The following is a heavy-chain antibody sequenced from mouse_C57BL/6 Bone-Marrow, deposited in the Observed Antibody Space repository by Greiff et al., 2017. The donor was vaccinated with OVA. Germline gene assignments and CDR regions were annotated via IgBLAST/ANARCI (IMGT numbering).Heavy chain of an antibody. CDR1: GYAFSSSW. CDR2: IYPGDGDT. J-gene: IGHJ4*01. CDR3: ARRDYSNYGAMDY. D-gene: IGHD2-5*01. V-gene: IGHV1-82*01. Sequence: VQLQQSGPELVKPGASVKISCKASGYAFSSSWLNWVKQRPGKGLEWIGRIYPGDGDTKYNGKFKGKATLTADKSSSTAYMQLSSLTSEDSAVYFCARRDYSNYGAMDYWGQGTSVTVSS.